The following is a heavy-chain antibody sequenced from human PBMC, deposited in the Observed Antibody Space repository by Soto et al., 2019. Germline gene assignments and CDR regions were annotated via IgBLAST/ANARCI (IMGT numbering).Heavy chain of an antibody. CDR1: GFTVSSNY. V-gene: IGHV3-21*01. CDR3: ARAVAAASDY. CDR2: ISSSSTYI. D-gene: IGHD6-13*01. J-gene: IGHJ4*02. Sequence: EVQLVETGGGLIQPGGSLRLSCAASGFTVSSNYMSWVRQAPGKGLEWVSSISSSSTYIYYADSVKGRFTISRDNAKNSLYVQMNSLRAEDTAVYYCARAVAAASDYWGQGTLVTVSS.